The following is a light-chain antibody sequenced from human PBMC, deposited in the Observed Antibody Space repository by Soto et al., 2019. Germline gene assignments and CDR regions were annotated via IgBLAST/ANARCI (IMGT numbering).Light chain of an antibody. J-gene: IGKJ4*01. Sequence: DIQMTQSPSTLSAFVGDRVTITCRASESIKTWLAWYQQKPGKAPKLLIYKASSVDSGVPSRFSGSGSGTEFTLTITNLQPEDFATFYCHQASSFPLSFGGGTKVDIK. V-gene: IGKV1-5*03. CDR1: ESIKTW. CDR3: HQASSFPLS. CDR2: KAS.